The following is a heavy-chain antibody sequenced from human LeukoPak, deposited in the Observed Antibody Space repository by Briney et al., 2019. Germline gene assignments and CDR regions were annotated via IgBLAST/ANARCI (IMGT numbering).Heavy chain of an antibody. CDR1: GYSFSTSD. D-gene: IGHD3-16*01. V-gene: IGHV3-13*01. CDR2: IASTGET. J-gene: IGHJ4*02. CDR3: VRGGEIGLDY. Sequence: GGSLRLSCAASGYSFSTSDMHWVRQASGRGLEWVSSIASTGETYYAPSVKDRFTISRENAKNSLYLQMNSLRAGDTAVYHCVRGGEIGLDYWGQGTLVTVSS.